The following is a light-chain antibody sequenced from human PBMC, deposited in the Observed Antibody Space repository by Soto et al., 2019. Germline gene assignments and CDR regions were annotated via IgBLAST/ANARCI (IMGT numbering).Light chain of an antibody. CDR3: QQDYSTLAT. J-gene: IGKJ5*01. V-gene: IGKV1-39*01. CDR2: AAS. CDR1: ESISRH. Sequence: DIQMSQSPSSLSASVGDRVTITCRAAESISRHLNWYRQKPGRAPDLLIYAASTLQNGVPSRFTGSGSGTEFTLTITGLQLEDFATYYCQQDYSTLATFGQGTRLEIK.